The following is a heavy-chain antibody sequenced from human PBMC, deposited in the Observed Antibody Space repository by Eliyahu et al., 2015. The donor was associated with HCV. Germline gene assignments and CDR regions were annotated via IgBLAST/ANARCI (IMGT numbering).Heavy chain of an antibody. V-gene: IGHV1-18*04. CDR2: SSPSTLKT. CDR3: VRLFHDYGDPKPMYYGLDV. D-gene: IGHD4-17*01. J-gene: IGHJ6*02. Sequence: QVQLVQSGVAMRRPGASVKVSCKASGYTXDXYGVGWVRQAPGQGLEWMGWSSPSTLKTYYAQNVQGRVTMTTDTSTGTAYMELTSLRSDDSAVYFCVRLFHDYGDPKPMYYGLDVWGQGTTVIVSS. CDR1: GYTXDXYG.